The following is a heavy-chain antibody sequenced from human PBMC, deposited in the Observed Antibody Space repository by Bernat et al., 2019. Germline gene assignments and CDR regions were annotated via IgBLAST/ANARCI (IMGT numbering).Heavy chain of an antibody. CDR3: AKNSQWLVQGY. V-gene: IGHV3-30*18. CDR1: GFTFSSYG. D-gene: IGHD6-19*01. CDR2: ISYDGSNK. Sequence: QVQLVESGGGVVQPGRSLRLSCAASGFTFSSYGMHWVRQAPGKGLEWVAVISYDGSNKYYADSVKGRFTISRDNSKNTLYLQMNSLRAEDTAVYYCAKNSQWLVQGYWGQGTLVTVSS. J-gene: IGHJ4*02.